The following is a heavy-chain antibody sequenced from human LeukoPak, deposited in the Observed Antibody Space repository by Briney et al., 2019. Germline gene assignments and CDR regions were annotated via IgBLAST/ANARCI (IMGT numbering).Heavy chain of an antibody. CDR1: GFTFSSYG. CDR2: IRYDGSNK. D-gene: IGHD2-2*01. J-gene: IGHJ4*02. CDR3: AKSDAIVVVPAAPTH. Sequence: GGSLRLSCAASGFTFSSYGMHWVCQAPGKGLEWVAFIRYDGSNKYYADSVKGRFTISRDNSKNTLYLRMNSLRAEDTAVYYCAKSDAIVVVPAAPTHWGQGTLVTVSS. V-gene: IGHV3-30*02.